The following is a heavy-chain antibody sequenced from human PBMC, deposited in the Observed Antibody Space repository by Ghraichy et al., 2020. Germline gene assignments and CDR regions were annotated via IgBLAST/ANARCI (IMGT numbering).Heavy chain of an antibody. CDR2: IYSSGST. J-gene: IGHJ6*03. Sequence: TLSLTCTVSGDYISSGSYYWSWIRQPAGKGLEWIGRIYSSGSTNYNPSLKSRVTMLVNTSKNQFSLKLSSVTAADTAVYYCARVAGSSSWGLKHFYYYYNGVWGKGTTGTVSS. D-gene: IGHD6-13*01. CDR3: ARVAGSSSWGLKHFYYYYNGV. CDR1: GDYISSGSYY. V-gene: IGHV4-61*02.